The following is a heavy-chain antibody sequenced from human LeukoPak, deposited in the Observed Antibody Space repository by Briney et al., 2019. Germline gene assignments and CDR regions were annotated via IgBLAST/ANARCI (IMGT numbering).Heavy chain of an antibody. CDR3: AIVTTVVTPLYI. D-gene: IGHD4-23*01. Sequence: SETLSLTCTVSGGSISSYYWSWIRQPPGKGLEWIGYIYYSGSTNYNPSLKSRVTISVDTSKNQFSLKLSSVTAADTAVYYCAIVTTVVTPLYIWGQGTMVTVSS. CDR1: GGSISSYY. V-gene: IGHV4-59*08. J-gene: IGHJ3*02. CDR2: IYYSGST.